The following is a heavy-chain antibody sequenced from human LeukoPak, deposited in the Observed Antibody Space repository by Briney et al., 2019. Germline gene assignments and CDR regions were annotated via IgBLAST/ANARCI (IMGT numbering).Heavy chain of an antibody. V-gene: IGHV3-7*03. D-gene: IGHD2-21*02. CDR3: ARGPGYGDRTDYLDY. CDR2: IKEGGGER. Sequence: AGGSLRLSCAASGFTFSSHWMNWVRQAPGKGLEWVANIKEGGGERNYVDSVKGRFTISRDDAKNSLYLEMNSLRAEDTAIYYCARGPGYGDRTDYLDYWGQGTPVTVSS. CDR1: GFTFSSHW. J-gene: IGHJ4*02.